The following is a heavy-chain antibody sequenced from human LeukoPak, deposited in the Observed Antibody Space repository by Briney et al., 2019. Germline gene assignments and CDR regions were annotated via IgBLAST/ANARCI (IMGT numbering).Heavy chain of an antibody. CDR1: GGSISSGGYY. V-gene: IGHV4-30-2*01. Sequence: SETLSLTCTVSGGSISSGGYYWSWIRQPPGKGLEWIGYIYHSGSTYYNPSLKSRVTISVDRSKNQFSLKLSPVTAADTAVYYCARDIGYCSSTSCYPVDNWFDPWGQGTLVTVSS. D-gene: IGHD2-2*01. CDR3: ARDIGYCSSTSCYPVDNWFDP. CDR2: IYHSGST. J-gene: IGHJ5*02.